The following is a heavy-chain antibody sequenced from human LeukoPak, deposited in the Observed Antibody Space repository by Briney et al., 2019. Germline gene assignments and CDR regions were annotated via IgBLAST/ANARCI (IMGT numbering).Heavy chain of an antibody. V-gene: IGHV4-31*03. Sequence: PSETLSLTCTVSGGSISSGGYYWSWIRQHPGKGLEWIGYIYYSGSTYYNPSLKSRVTISVDTSKNQFSLKLSSVTAADTAVYYCARAGSWAPGYSGPDAFDIWGQGTMVTVSS. D-gene: IGHD5-12*01. J-gene: IGHJ3*02. CDR2: IYYSGST. CDR3: ARAGSWAPGYSGPDAFDI. CDR1: GGSISSGGYY.